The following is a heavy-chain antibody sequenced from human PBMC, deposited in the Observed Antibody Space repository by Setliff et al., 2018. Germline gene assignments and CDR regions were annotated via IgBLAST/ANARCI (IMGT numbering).Heavy chain of an antibody. CDR2: INLGGGST. CDR3: ARALDYLDY. V-gene: IGHV1-46*01. CDR1: GYTFTSHY. Sequence: ASVKVSCKASGYTFTSHYMHWVRQAPGLGLEWMGTINLGGGSTSYAQKFQGRVTMTADTSTSTVYMELSSLGSEDTAVYYCARALDYLDYWGQGTLVTVSS. J-gene: IGHJ4*02.